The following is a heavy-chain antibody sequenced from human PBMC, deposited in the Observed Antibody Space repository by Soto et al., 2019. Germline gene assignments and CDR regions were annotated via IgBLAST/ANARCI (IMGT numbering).Heavy chain of an antibody. CDR1: GFSLNTGGGG. CDR3: AHRPNWGINGLGA. V-gene: IGHV2-5*01. J-gene: IGHJ6*02. D-gene: IGHD7-27*01. Sequence: QITLKESGPTRVKPTQTLTLTCTLSGFSLNTGGGGVVWFRQPPGKALEWLALIYWNDDKRYSPSLKNRLTITKDTSRNQVVLTMTNMAPDDTGTYYCAHRPNWGINGLGAWGQGTTVTVSS. CDR2: IYWNDDK.